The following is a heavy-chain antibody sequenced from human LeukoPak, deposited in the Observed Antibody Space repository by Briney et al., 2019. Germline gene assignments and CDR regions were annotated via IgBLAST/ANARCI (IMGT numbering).Heavy chain of an antibody. V-gene: IGHV3-23*01. Sequence: GGSLRLSCAASGFTFSNYAMTWVRRAPGKGLEWVSAISGSGGSTYYADSVKGRFTISRDNSKNTLYLQMNSLRAEDTAVYYCAKTRYCSSTSCYSPMYFQHWGQGTLVTVSS. CDR2: ISGSGGST. D-gene: IGHD2-2*02. CDR3: AKTRYCSSTSCYSPMYFQH. CDR1: GFTFSNYA. J-gene: IGHJ1*01.